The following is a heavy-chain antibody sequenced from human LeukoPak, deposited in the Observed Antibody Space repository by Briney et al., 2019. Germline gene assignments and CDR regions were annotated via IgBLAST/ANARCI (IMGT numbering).Heavy chain of an antibody. D-gene: IGHD3-22*01. CDR2: ISGSGGST. Sequence: GGSLRLSCAASGFTFSSYAMSCVRQAPGKGLEWVSAISGSGGSTYYADSVKGRFTISRDNSKNTLYLQMNSLRAEDTAVYYCAKGGYYYDSSGYYSYFQHWGQGTLVTVSS. J-gene: IGHJ1*01. CDR1: GFTFSSYA. CDR3: AKGGYYYDSSGYYSYFQH. V-gene: IGHV3-23*01.